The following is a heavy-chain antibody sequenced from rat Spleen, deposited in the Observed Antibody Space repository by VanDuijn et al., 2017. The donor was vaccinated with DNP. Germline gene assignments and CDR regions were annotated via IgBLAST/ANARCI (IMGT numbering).Heavy chain of an antibody. V-gene: IGHV5S23*01. D-gene: IGHD1-11*01. Sequence: DMAWVRQTPKMGLEWVATITSGGSNTYYPDSVKGRFTISRDNAKSTLSLQMDSLRSEDTATYYCANYGLDYWGQGVMVTVSS. CDR1: D. CDR2: ITSGGSNT. CDR3: ANYGLDY. J-gene: IGHJ2*01.